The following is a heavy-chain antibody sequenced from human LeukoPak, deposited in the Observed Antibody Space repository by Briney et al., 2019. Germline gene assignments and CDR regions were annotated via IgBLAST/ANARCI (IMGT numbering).Heavy chain of an antibody. CDR3: ANGGTVTTPFRAWNWFDP. J-gene: IGHJ5*02. D-gene: IGHD4-17*01. V-gene: IGHV3-23*01. CDR1: GFTFSSYG. CDR2: ISGSGGST. Sequence: GGSLRLSCAASGFTFSSYGMSWVRQAPGKGLEWVSAISGSGGSTYYADSVKGRFTISRDNSKNTLYLQMNSLRAEDTAVYYCANGGTVTTPFRAWNWFDPWGQGTLVTVSS.